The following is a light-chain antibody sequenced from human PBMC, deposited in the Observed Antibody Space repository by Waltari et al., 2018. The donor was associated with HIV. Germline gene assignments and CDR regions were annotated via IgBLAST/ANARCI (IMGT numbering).Light chain of an antibody. CDR3: QTWGTGIVV. V-gene: IGLV4-69*01. CDR1: SGHTTYA. Sequence: QVVLTQSPSASASLGASVKLTCTLSSGHTTYAIAGHQQQPEKGPRYLMRLSTNGSHTKGDGIPDRFSGSSSGAERYLTISSLQSEDEADYYCQTWGTGIVVFGGGTKLTVL. CDR2: LSTNGSH. J-gene: IGLJ2*01.